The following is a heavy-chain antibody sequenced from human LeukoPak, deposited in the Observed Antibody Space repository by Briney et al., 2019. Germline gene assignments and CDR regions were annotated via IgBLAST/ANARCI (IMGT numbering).Heavy chain of an antibody. CDR3: AKGDSSVYYYRPGYYFDY. V-gene: IGHV3-23*01. CDR2: ISGSGGST. J-gene: IGHJ4*02. CDR1: GFTFSSYA. Sequence: GGSLRLSCAASGFTFSSYAMSWVRQAPGKGLEWVSAISGSGGSTYYADSVKGRFTISRDNSKNTLYLQMNSLRAEDTAVYYCAKGDSSVYYYRPGYYFDYWGQGTLVTVSS. D-gene: IGHD3-22*01.